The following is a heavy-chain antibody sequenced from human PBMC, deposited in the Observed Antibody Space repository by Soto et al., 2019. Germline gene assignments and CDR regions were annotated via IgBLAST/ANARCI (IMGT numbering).Heavy chain of an antibody. CDR1: GFTLRNYP. CDR3: AKKMTDGSTWYSFDS. V-gene: IGHV3-23*01. CDR2: IGGSNGVT. Sequence: EVQLLESGGGLVQPGGSRRLSCAASGFTLRNYPLPWVRQAPGRGREWVSVIGGSNGVTYYADSVKGRFTISRDNSENTLYLQMNRLRADDTAVYYCAKKMTDGSTWYSFDSWGQGTLVTVSS. D-gene: IGHD6-13*01. J-gene: IGHJ4*02.